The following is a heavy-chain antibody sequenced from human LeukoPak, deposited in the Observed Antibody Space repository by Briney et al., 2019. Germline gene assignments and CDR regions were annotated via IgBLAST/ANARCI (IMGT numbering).Heavy chain of an antibody. V-gene: IGHV3-53*01. CDR1: GFTFSSYE. CDR3: ASEFHSGWYPNAFDI. CDR2: IYSGGST. J-gene: IGHJ3*02. D-gene: IGHD6-19*01. Sequence: GGSLRLSCAASGFTFSSYEMNWVRQAPGKGLEWVSVIYSGGSTYYADSVKGRFTISRDNSKNTLYLQMNSLRAEDTAVYYCASEFHSGWYPNAFDIWGQGTMVTVSS.